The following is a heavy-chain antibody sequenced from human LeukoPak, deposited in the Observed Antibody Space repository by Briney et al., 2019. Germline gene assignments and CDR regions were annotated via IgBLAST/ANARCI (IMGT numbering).Heavy chain of an antibody. V-gene: IGHV3-64*01. J-gene: IGHJ4*02. D-gene: IGHD6-13*01. CDR3: ARDRGSSSWYGGFDY. CDR1: GFTFSSYA. Sequence: PGGSLRLSCAASGFTFSSYAMHWVRQAPGKGLEYVSAISSNGGSTYYANSVKGRFTISRDNSKNTLYLQMGSLRAEDMAVYYCARDRGSSSWYGGFDYWGQGTLVTVSS. CDR2: ISSNGGST.